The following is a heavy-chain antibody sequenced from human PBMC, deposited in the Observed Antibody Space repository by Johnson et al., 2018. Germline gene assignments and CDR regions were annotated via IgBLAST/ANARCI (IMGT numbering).Heavy chain of an antibody. D-gene: IGHD6-19*01. CDR2: IRSKAYGGTT. CDR3: TRERDYSGGDAFDI. Sequence: EVQLLESGGGLVQXGRSLRLSCTASGFTFGDYAMSWFRQAPGKGLEWVGFIRSKAYGGTTEYAASVKGRFTISRDDSKSIAYLQMNSLKTEDTAVYYCTRERDYSGGDAFDIWGQGTMVTVSS. J-gene: IGHJ3*02. CDR1: GFTFGDYA. V-gene: IGHV3-49*03.